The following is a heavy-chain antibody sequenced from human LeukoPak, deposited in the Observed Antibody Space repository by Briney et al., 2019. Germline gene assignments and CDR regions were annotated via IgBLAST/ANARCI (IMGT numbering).Heavy chain of an antibody. J-gene: IGHJ6*02. CDR2: ISYDGSNK. D-gene: IGHD2-15*01. CDR1: KFAFSSYA. V-gene: IGHV3-30*03. Sequence: GGSLRLPCAASKFAFSSYAMSWVRQAPGKGLEWVAVISYDGSNKYFADSMKGRFTISRDNPKNTLYLQMNSLRAEDTAVYYCARGVAANTAAYYYYYGMDVWGQGTTVTVSS. CDR3: ARGVAANTAAYYYYYGMDV.